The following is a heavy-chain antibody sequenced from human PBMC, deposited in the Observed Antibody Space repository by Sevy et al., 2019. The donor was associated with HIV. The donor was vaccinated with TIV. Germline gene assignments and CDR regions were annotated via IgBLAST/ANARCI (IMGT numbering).Heavy chain of an antibody. V-gene: IGHV3-74*01. Sequence: GGSLRLSCAASGFTFSSHWMFWVRQAPGKGLMWVSHINSHGTITNYAHSVKGHFAISRDNAKNTVYLRMDSLRAEDTAVYYCARGQLLQFLEWPSYSLDVWGQGTTVTVSS. CDR2: INSHGTIT. D-gene: IGHD3-3*01. CDR3: ARGQLLQFLEWPSYSLDV. CDR1: GFTFSSHW. J-gene: IGHJ6*02.